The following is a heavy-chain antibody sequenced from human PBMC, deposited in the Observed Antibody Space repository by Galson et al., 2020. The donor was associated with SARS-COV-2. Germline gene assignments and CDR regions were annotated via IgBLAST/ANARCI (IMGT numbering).Heavy chain of an antibody. CDR3: VRAYGSGGVP. D-gene: IGHD3-10*01. CDR1: GFTFSTYA. CDR2: ISYDGSNK. V-gene: IGHV3-30*04. Sequence: GGSLRLSCAASGFTFSTYALHWVRQAPNKGLDWVAVISYDGSNKYYTDSVKGRFTISRDNSKNTLYLQMNSLRAEDTAVYYCVRAYGSGGVPGGQGALVTVSS. J-gene: IGHJ5*02.